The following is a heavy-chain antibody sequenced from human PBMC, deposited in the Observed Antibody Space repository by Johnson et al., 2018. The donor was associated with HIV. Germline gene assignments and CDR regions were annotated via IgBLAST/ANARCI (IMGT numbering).Heavy chain of an antibody. D-gene: IGHD1-1*01. Sequence: QVQLVESGGGVVQPGRSLRLSCAASGFTFSSYGMHWVRQAPGKGLEWVAVIWYDGSNKYYVDSVKGRFTISRDNAKNSLYLQMNSLRAEDTAVYYCARGHWAFDIWGQGTMVTVSS. CDR2: IWYDGSNK. CDR1: GFTFSSYG. V-gene: IGHV3-33*01. J-gene: IGHJ3*02. CDR3: ARGHWAFDI.